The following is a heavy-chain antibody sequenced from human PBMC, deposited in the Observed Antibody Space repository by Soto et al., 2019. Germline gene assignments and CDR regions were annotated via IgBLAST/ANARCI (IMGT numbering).Heavy chain of an antibody. V-gene: IGHV1-18*01. D-gene: IGHD6-19*01. CDR2: VSAANGYT. CDR3: AKGRSIAVPEGS. J-gene: IGHJ5*02. Sequence: QVQLVQSGPEMKKPGASVKVSCKGSGFIFTNYGFNWVRQAPGQGLEWVGWVSAANGYTRSAQKFQDRLIMTTDSSTNTAYMELRGLGPDDTALYYCAKGRSIAVPEGSWGQGTVVTVSS. CDR1: GFIFTNYG.